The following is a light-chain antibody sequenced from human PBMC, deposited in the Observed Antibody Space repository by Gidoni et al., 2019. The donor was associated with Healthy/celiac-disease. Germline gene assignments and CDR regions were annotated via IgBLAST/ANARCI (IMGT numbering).Light chain of an antibody. Sequence: DREMTQSPSSLSASVGDRVTITCQASQDISNRLNWYQQKPGKAPKLLIYDASNLETGVPSRFSGSGSGTVFTFTISSLQPEYIATYYCQPRWTFGQGTKLEIK. V-gene: IGKV1-33*01. CDR2: DAS. J-gene: IGKJ2*02. CDR3: QPRWT. CDR1: QDISNR.